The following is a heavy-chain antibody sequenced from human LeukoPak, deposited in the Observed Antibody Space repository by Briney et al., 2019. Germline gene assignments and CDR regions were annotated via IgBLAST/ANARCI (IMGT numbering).Heavy chain of an antibody. J-gene: IGHJ6*02. CDR2: LQRKTERGKT. Sequence: GRSLRLSRAASGFTHSNAWISWARQAPAKGLEGGGRLQRKTERGKTDYAAPVKGRFTISRDDSKNTLYLKMNSLKTEDTAVYYCLGNERYCSSTSCYFDYGMDVWGQGTTVTVSS. D-gene: IGHD2-2*01. CDR1: GFTHSNAW. V-gene: IGHV3-15*01. CDR3: LGNERYCSSTSCYFDYGMDV.